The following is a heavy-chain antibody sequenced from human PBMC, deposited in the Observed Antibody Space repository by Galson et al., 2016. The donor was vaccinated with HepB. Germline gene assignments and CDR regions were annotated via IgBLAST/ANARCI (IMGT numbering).Heavy chain of an antibody. D-gene: IGHD7-27*01. CDR2: TYYRSKWYY. CDR1: GDSVSRIGAA. CDR3: ARDLTGPEWYFDL. J-gene: IGHJ2*01. Sequence: CAISGDSVSRIGAAWNWIRQSPSRGLEWLGRTYYRSKWYYDYAVSIKSRVTIKPDTSKNQFSLQLNSVTPEDTAIYYCARDLTGPEWYFDLWGRGTPVTVSS. V-gene: IGHV6-1*01.